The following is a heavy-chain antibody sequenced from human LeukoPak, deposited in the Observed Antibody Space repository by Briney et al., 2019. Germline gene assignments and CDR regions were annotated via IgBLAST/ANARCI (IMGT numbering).Heavy chain of an antibody. CDR3: ARNSGDY. J-gene: IGHJ4*02. CDR2: IYSSGNT. D-gene: IGHD4-23*01. CDR1: GGSTSDFY. Sequence: SETLSLTCSVSGGSTSDFYWSWIRQPAGKGLEWIGRIYSSGNTNYNPSLKSRVTMSLDASKNQLSLKLGSVTAADTAVYYCARNSGDYWGQGTLVTVSS. V-gene: IGHV4-4*07.